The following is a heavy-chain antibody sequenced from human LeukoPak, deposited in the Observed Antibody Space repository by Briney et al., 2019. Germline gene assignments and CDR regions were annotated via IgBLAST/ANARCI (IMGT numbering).Heavy chain of an antibody. Sequence: GASVKVSCKASGYTFTSYGISWVRQAPGQGLEWMGWISAYNGNTNYAQKLQGRVTMTTDTSTSTAYMELSSLRSEDTAVYYCAIVGFGEIEGWFDPWGQGTLVTVSS. J-gene: IGHJ5*02. CDR2: ISAYNGNT. V-gene: IGHV1-18*01. CDR1: GYTFTSYG. D-gene: IGHD3-10*01. CDR3: AIVGFGEIEGWFDP.